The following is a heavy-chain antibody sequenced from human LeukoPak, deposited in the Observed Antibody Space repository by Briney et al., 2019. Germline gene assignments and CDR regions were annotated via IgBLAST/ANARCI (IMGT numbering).Heavy chain of an antibody. CDR1: GFTFSSYA. CDR3: ARDPSVLLWFGSKSHFDY. J-gene: IGHJ4*02. CDR2: ISYDGSNK. D-gene: IGHD3-10*01. Sequence: GGSLRLSCAASGFTFSSYAMHWVRQAPGKGLEWVAVISYDGSNKYYADSVKGRFTISRDNSKNTLYLQMNSLRAEDTAVYYCARDPSVLLWFGSKSHFDYWGQGTLVTVSS. V-gene: IGHV3-30-3*01.